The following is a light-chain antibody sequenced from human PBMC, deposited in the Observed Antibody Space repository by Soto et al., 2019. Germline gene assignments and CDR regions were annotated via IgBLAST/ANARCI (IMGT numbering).Light chain of an antibody. CDR3: NSFRVSHLDV. Sequence: QSVLSQPASVSGSPGQTITISRTGTSTDVGGYNAVSWYQHHPGKAPKLIIYEVTHRPSGVSDRFSASKSGNTASLTISGLQAEDEADYYCNSFRVSHLDVFGTGTKVTVL. CDR1: STDVGGYNA. V-gene: IGLV2-14*01. CDR2: EVT. J-gene: IGLJ1*01.